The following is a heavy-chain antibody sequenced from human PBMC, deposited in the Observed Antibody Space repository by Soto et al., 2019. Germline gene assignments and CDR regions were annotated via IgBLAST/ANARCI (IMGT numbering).Heavy chain of an antibody. Sequence: GGSLRLSCAASGFTFSGSTIHWVRQASGKGLEWVGRIRSNANNYATAYAASVKGRFTISRDDSKNTAFLQMNSLKIEDTAVYYCTKYIAVSRTGFAYWGQGTLVTVSS. CDR3: TKYIAVSRTGFAY. CDR2: IRSNANNYAT. J-gene: IGHJ4*02. CDR1: GFTFSGST. V-gene: IGHV3-73*01. D-gene: IGHD6-19*01.